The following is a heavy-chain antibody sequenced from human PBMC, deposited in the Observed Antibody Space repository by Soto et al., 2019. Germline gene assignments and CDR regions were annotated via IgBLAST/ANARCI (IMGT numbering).Heavy chain of an antibody. CDR3: ARRGDGYFDF. CDR2: IYYIWST. J-gene: IGHJ4*02. CDR1: DGSISSYY. D-gene: IGHD3-10*01. Sequence: QVHLQESGPGLVKPSETLSLTCTVSDGSISSYYWSWIRQPPGKGLEWIGYIYYIWSTNYHPSLTSRPTISVDTSNNTFPLNLSSVTAADTAVYYCARRGDGYFDFWRQGSLVTVSS. V-gene: IGHV4-59*08.